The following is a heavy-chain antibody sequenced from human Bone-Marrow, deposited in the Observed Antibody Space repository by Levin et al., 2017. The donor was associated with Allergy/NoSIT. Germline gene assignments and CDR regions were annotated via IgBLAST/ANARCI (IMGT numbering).Heavy chain of an antibody. Sequence: GESLKISCKAFDYRFTTYGISWVRQAPGQGLEWMGWISVYNDNTNYAQKFQGRVTMTTDISTDTAYMELRSLRSDDTAVYYCAKTHGYYHYMDVWGKGTTVIVS. V-gene: IGHV1-18*01. CDR2: ISVYNDNT. J-gene: IGHJ6*03. D-gene: IGHD4-23*01. CDR1: DYRFTTYG. CDR3: AKTHGYYHYMDV.